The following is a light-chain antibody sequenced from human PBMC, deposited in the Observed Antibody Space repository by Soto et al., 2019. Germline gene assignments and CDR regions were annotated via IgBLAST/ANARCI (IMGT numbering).Light chain of an antibody. CDR1: QSISSW. J-gene: IGKJ5*01. CDR3: QQYNTFPIT. V-gene: IGKV1-5*03. CDR2: KAS. Sequence: DIQMTQSPSTLSASIGDRVTITCRASQSISSWLAWYQQKSGKAPKLLIYKASSLESGVPSRFSGSGSGTAFTLTISSLQPDYFATYYCQQYNTFPITFGQGTRLEI.